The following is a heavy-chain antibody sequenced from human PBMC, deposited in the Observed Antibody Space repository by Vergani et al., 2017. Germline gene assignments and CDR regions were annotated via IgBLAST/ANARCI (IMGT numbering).Heavy chain of an antibody. CDR2: IDPSDSYT. CDR1: GFSFTSYW. CDR3: AREVGAVAGTHYFDY. Sequence: EVQLVQSGAEVKKPGESLRISCKGSGFSFTSYWISWVRQMPGKGLEWMGRIDPSDSYTNYSPSFQGHVTISADKSISTAYLQWSSLKASDTAMYYCAREVGAVAGTHYFDYWGQGTLVTVSS. D-gene: IGHD6-19*01. V-gene: IGHV5-10-1*03. J-gene: IGHJ4*02.